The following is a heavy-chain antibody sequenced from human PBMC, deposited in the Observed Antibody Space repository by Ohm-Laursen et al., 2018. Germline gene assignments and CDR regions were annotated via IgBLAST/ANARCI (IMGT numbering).Heavy chain of an antibody. CDR1: GFTFRSCS. J-gene: IGHJ4*02. V-gene: IGHV3-7*01. CDR2: IEQDGSEK. CDR3: AAGSGWLIDY. Sequence: SLRLSCAASGFTFRSCSMAWVRQAPGKGLEWVANIEQDGSEKNYVESVKGRFTISRDNAKNSLFLQLNALRAEDTAVYYCAAGSGWLIDYWGQGTLVTVSS. D-gene: IGHD6-19*01.